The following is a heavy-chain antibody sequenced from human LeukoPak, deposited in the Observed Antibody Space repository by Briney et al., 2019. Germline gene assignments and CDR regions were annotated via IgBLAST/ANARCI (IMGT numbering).Heavy chain of an antibody. J-gene: IGHJ5*02. CDR3: ARNYGDTGGDWFDP. V-gene: IGHV1-69*04. CDR1: GGTFSSYA. CDR2: IILILGIA. D-gene: IGHD4-17*01. Sequence: VKVSCKASGGTFSSYAISWVRQAPGQGLEWMGRIILILGIANYAQNFQGRVTITADKSTSTAYMELSSLRSEDTAVYYCARNYGDTGGDWFDPWGQGTLVTVSS.